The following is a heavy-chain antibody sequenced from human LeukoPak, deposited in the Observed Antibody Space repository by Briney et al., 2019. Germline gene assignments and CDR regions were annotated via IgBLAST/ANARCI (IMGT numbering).Heavy chain of an antibody. D-gene: IGHD6-19*01. V-gene: IGHV3-48*03. CDR2: VTGSGTGV. Sequence: GGSLRLSCVASGFTFSSYEMNWVRQTPGKGLEWVSYVTGSGTGVHYGDSVKGRFTISRDNAKNSLYLQMDSLRVEDTAVYYCARDENGWYSGVDSWGQGTLVIVSS. CDR3: ARDENGWYSGVDS. J-gene: IGHJ4*02. CDR1: GFTFSSYE.